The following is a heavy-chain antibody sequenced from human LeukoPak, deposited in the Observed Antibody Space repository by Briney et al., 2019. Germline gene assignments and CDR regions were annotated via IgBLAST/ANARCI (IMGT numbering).Heavy chain of an antibody. CDR2: ISSNGGST. CDR1: GFXFSSYA. CDR3: ARDSSNFWSGYPNNYYFDY. J-gene: IGHJ4*02. D-gene: IGHD3-3*01. Sequence: GGSLRLSCAASGFXFSSYAIHWVRQAPGKGLEYVSRISSNGGSTYYANFVKGRFTISRDNSKNTLYLQMGSLRAEDMAVYYCARDSSNFWSGYPNNYYFDYWGQGTLVTVSS. V-gene: IGHV3-64*01.